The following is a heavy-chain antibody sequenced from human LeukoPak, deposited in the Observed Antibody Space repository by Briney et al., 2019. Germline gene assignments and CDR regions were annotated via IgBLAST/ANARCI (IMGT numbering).Heavy chain of an antibody. J-gene: IGHJ4*02. CDR1: GFTFSTYS. V-gene: IGHV3-7*01. CDR2: IKQDGSEE. CDR3: ARDRARFGVVIEFDY. D-gene: IGHD3-3*01. Sequence: PGGSLRLSCAVSGFTFSTYSMNWVRQAPGKGLEWVANIKQDGSEEYYVDSVKGRFTISRDNAKNSLYLQMNSLRAEDTAVYYCARDRARFGVVIEFDYWGQGTLVTVSS.